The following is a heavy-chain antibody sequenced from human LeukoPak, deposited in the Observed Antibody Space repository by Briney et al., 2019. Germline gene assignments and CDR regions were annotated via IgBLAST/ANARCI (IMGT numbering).Heavy chain of an antibody. CDR2: IYPGDSDA. V-gene: IGHV5-51*01. CDR1: GSTFSTNW. D-gene: IGHD5-12*01. J-gene: IGHJ4*02. CDR3: ARSGYSAYEFDC. Sequence: GGSLQISWRTSGSTFSTNWIGWVRQMPRKGLEWMEVIYPGDSDARYSPSFQGQITISADKSNSTAHLQWNSLKASDTAMYYCARSGYSAYEFDCWGQGTLVTVSS.